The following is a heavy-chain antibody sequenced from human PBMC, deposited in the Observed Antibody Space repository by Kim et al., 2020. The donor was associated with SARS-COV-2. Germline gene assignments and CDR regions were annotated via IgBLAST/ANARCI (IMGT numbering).Heavy chain of an antibody. CDR2: ISYSGNSI. D-gene: IGHD3-3*01. Sequence: GGSLRLSCVASGFSFTRYSMNWVRQAQGKGLEWVSYISYSGNSIYYADSVKGRFTISRDRNYLYLQMNGLRDEDTALDYWARDMEMCKIHSYFAYWGQG. V-gene: IGHV3-48*02. CDR3: ARDMEMCKIHSYFAY. CDR1: GFSFTRYS. J-gene: IGHJ4*02.